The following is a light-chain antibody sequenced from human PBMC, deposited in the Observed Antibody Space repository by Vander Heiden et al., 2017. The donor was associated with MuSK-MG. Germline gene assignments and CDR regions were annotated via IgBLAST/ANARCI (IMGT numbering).Light chain of an antibody. CDR1: QAISTY. J-gene: IGKJ3*01. V-gene: IGKV1-39*01. CDR3: QQSHSTPFT. Sequence: DIQMTQSPSSLSASVGDRVTITCRASQAISTYLNWYQQKPGKAPKLLIYAASRFQGGVPSRFSGSGSGPDFTLTISSLQPEDFATYYCQQSHSTPFTFGRGTKVDFK. CDR2: AAS.